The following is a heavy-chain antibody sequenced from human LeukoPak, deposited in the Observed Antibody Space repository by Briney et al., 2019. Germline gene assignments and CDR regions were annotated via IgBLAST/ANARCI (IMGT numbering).Heavy chain of an antibody. CDR1: GFTFSSYG. CDR2: ISYDGGNK. CDR3: ARERTLGYYYGMDV. J-gene: IGHJ6*02. V-gene: IGHV3-30*03. Sequence: SGGSLRLSCAASGFTFSSYGMHWVRQAPGKGLEWVAVISYDGGNKYYADSVKGRFTISRDNSKNTLYLQMNSLRAEDTAVYYCARERTLGYYYGMDVWGQGTTVTVSS.